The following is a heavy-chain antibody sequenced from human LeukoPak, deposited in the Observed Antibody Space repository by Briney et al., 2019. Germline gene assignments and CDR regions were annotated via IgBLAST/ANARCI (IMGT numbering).Heavy chain of an antibody. CDR3: TREPPGGWFGEGSYYYYGMDV. CDR1: GFTFGDYA. CDR2: IRSKAYGGTT. J-gene: IGHJ6*02. D-gene: IGHD3-10*01. V-gene: IGHV3-49*01. Sequence: GGSLRLSCTASGFTFGDYAMSWFRQAPGKGLEWIGFIRSKAYGGTTEYAASVKGRFTISRDGSKSIAYLQMNSLKTEDTAVYYCTREPPGGWFGEGSYYYYGMDVWGQGTTVTVSS.